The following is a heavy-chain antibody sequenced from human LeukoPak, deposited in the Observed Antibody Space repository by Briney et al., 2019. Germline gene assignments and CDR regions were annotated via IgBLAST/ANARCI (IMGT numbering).Heavy chain of an antibody. CDR1: GFTFSNYG. D-gene: IGHD3-22*01. CDR3: AITMYYYDSNGYYSFDY. CDR2: IWYDGSKK. Sequence: PGRSLRLSCATSGFTFSNYGMHWVRQAPGKGLEWVAVIWYDGSKKYYGDSVEGRFTISRDNSKNTLYLQMNSLRAEDTAVYYCAITMYYYDSNGYYSFDYWGQGTLVTVSS. V-gene: IGHV3-33*01. J-gene: IGHJ4*02.